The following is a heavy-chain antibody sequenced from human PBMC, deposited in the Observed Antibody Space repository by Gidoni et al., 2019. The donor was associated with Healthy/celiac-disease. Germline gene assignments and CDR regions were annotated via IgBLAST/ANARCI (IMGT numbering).Heavy chain of an antibody. CDR3: ARGLWFGELYG. Sequence: QVQLQQWGAGLLKPSETLSLTCAVYGGSFSGYYWSWIRQPPGKGLEWIGEINHSGSTNYNPSLKSRVTISVDTSKNQFSLKLSSVTAADTAVYYCARGLWFGELYGWGQGTLVTVSS. CDR1: GGSFSGYY. CDR2: INHSGST. J-gene: IGHJ4*02. D-gene: IGHD3-10*01. V-gene: IGHV4-34*01.